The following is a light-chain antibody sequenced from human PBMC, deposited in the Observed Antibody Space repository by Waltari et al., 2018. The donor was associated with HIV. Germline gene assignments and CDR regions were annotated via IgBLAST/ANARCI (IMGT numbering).Light chain of an antibody. V-gene: IGKV1-5*03. CDR2: KAS. CDR3: QQYNPYPWT. CDR1: QSIKAW. J-gene: IGKJ1*01. Sequence: EIQMTQSPSTLSAFVGDRVTIPCRASQSIKAWLAWYQQKPGTAPKLLIYKASTLEIGVPSRFSGSGSGTEFTLTISSLQPDDFATYYCQQYNPYPWTFGQGTKVEVK.